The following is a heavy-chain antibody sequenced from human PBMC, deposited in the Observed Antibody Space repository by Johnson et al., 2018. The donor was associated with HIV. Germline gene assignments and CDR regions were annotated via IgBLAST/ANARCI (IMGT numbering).Heavy chain of an antibody. Sequence: QVQLVESGGGVVQPGGSLRLSCVVSGFTFSSYGMHWVRQAPGKGLECVTFIRYDGSNKYYADSVKARFTISRDNSKNTLYLQMNSLRAEDTAMYYCARGPDRTHYNCWSGWSDAFDIWGQGTMVTVSS. V-gene: IGHV3-30*02. J-gene: IGHJ3*02. CDR3: ARGPDRTHYNCWSGWSDAFDI. CDR2: IRYDGSNK. CDR1: GFTFSSYG. D-gene: IGHD3-3*01.